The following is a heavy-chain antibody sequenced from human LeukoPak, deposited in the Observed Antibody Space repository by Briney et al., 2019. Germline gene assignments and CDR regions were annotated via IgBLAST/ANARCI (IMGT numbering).Heavy chain of an antibody. V-gene: IGHV1-69*04. CDR3: ARVSEGYYDH. CDR2: IIPILGIA. Sequence: GASVKVSCKASGGTFSSYAISWVRQAPGQGLEWMGRIIPILGIANYAQKFQGRVTITADKCTSTAYMELSSLRSEDTAVYYCARVSEGYYDHWGQGTLVTVSS. J-gene: IGHJ4*02. CDR1: GGTFSSYA.